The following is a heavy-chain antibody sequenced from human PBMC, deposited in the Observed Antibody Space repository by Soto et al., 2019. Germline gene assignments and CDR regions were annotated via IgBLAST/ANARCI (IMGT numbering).Heavy chain of an antibody. V-gene: IGHV1-69*13. J-gene: IGHJ4*02. CDR3: ARDHRPNPQFLEWSY. CDR1: GGTFSSYA. CDR2: IIPIFGTA. Sequence: ASLKVSCNASGGTFSSYAISWVLQAPGQGLEWMGGIIPIFGTANYAQKFQGRVTITADESTSTAYMELSSLRSEDTAVYYCARDHRPNPQFLEWSYWGQGTLVTVPS. D-gene: IGHD3-3*01.